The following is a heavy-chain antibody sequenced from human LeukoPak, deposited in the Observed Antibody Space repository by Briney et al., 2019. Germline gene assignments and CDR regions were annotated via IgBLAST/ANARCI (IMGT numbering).Heavy chain of an antibody. CDR3: ARDIGSAARGR. CDR1: GFSFSNYG. V-gene: IGHV3-33*01. D-gene: IGHD6-13*01. Sequence: PGGSLRLSCAASGFSFSNYGMHWVRQAPGKGLEWVAVIWYDGSNKYYADSVKGRFTISRDNSKNTLYVQMNSLRAEDTAVYYCARDIGSAARGRWGQGTLVTVSS. J-gene: IGHJ4*02. CDR2: IWYDGSNK.